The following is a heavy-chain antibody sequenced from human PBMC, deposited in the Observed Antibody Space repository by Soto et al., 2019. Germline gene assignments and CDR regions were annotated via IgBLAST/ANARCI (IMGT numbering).Heavy chain of an antibody. CDR3: ARDHAGSGWFRFDY. D-gene: IGHD6-19*01. V-gene: IGHV1-18*01. CDR1: GYTLTRYS. J-gene: IGHJ4*02. CDR2: ISAYNGDT. Sequence: ASVKVSCKTSGYTLTRYSVSWVRQAPGQGLEWMGWISAYNGDTNYAQKLQGRVTMTTDASTSTAYMELRSLRSDDTAMYYCARDHAGSGWFRFDYWGQGTLVTVSS.